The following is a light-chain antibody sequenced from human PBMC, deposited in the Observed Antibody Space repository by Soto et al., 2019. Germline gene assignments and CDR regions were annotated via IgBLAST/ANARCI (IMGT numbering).Light chain of an antibody. CDR3: GTWDSSLSAGDPHVV. J-gene: IGLJ2*01. V-gene: IGLV1-51*01. Sequence: QSVLTQPPSVSAAPGQTVTISCSGSSSNIGNNYVSWYQQLPGTAPKLLIYDNNKRPSGIPDRFSGSKSGTSATLGITGLQTGDEADYYCGTWDSSLSAGDPHVVFGGGTKVTVL. CDR1: SSNIGNNY. CDR2: DNN.